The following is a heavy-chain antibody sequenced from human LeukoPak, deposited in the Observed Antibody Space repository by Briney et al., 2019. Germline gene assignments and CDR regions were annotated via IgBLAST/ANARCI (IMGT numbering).Heavy chain of an antibody. D-gene: IGHD6-13*01. Sequence: PGGSLRLSCAASGFTFSSYEMNWVRQAPGKGLEWVSYISSSSSTIYYADSVKGRFTISRDNAKNSLYLQMNSLRAEDTAVYYCASVIEQQLGIFDYWGQGTLVTVSS. CDR2: ISSSSSTI. CDR3: ASVIEQQLGIFDY. V-gene: IGHV3-48*03. CDR1: GFTFSSYE. J-gene: IGHJ4*02.